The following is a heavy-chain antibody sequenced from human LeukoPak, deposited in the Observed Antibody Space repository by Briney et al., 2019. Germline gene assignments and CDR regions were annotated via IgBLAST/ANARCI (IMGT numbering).Heavy chain of an antibody. CDR3: ARDCSRTSCYTRFDY. CDR2: MNPNSGNT. D-gene: IGHD2-2*02. J-gene: IGHJ4*02. Sequence: GASVKVSCKASGYTFASYDINWVRQATGQGLEWMGWMNPNSGNTGYAQKFQGRVTITRDTSISTAYMELSGLRSEDTAVYFCARDCSRTSCYTRFDYWGQGTLVTVSS. V-gene: IGHV1-8*01. CDR1: GYTFASYD.